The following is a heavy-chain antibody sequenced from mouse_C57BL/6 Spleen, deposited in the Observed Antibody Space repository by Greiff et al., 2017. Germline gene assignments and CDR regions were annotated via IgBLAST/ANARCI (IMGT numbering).Heavy chain of an antibody. V-gene: IGHV1-55*01. D-gene: IGHD2-2*01. Sequence: VQLQQSGAELVKPGASVKMSCKASGYTFTSYWITWVKQRPGQGLEWIGDIYPGSGSTNYNEKFKSKATLTVDTSSSTAYMQLSSLTSEDSAVYYSARKIGGLRLAYWGQGTLVTVSA. CDR3: ARKIGGLRLAY. CDR2: IYPGSGST. J-gene: IGHJ3*01. CDR1: GYTFTSYW.